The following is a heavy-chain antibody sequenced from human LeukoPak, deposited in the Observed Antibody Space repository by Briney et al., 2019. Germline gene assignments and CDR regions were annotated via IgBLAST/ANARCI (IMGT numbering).Heavy chain of an antibody. Sequence: ASVKASCKASGYTFTSYGISWVRQAPGQGLEWMGWISAYNGNTNYAQKLQGRVTMTTDTSTSTAYMELRSLRSDDTAVYYCARKDRGEYSSSVWGQGTLVTVSS. J-gene: IGHJ4*02. V-gene: IGHV1-18*01. D-gene: IGHD6-6*01. CDR3: ARKDRGEYSSSV. CDR1: GYTFTSYG. CDR2: ISAYNGNT.